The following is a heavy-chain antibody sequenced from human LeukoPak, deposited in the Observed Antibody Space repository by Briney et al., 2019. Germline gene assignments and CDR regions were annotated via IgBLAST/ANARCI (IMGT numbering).Heavy chain of an antibody. V-gene: IGHV3-30*18. D-gene: IGHD6-19*01. CDR1: GFTFSSYG. J-gene: IGHJ2*01. Sequence: PGGSLRLSCAASGFTFSSYGMRWVRQAPGKGLEWVAIISYDGSNKYYADSVQGRFTISRDNSKNTLYLQMNSLRAEDTAVYYCAKDLGGGSGCYDLWGRGTLVTVSS. CDR2: ISYDGSNK. CDR3: AKDLGGGSGCYDL.